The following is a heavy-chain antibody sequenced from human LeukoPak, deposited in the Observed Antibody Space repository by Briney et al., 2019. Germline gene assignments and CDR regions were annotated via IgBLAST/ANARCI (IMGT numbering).Heavy chain of an antibody. V-gene: IGHV1-2*02. CDR2: INPNSGGT. CDR1: GYTFTGYY. D-gene: IGHD6-13*01. J-gene: IGHJ5*02. Sequence: GASVKVSCEASGYTFTGYYMHWVRQAPGQGLEWMGWINPNSGGTNYAQKFQGRVTMTRDTSISTAYMELSRLRSDDTAVYYCAREESSRDENWFDPWGQGTLVTVSS. CDR3: AREESSRDENWFDP.